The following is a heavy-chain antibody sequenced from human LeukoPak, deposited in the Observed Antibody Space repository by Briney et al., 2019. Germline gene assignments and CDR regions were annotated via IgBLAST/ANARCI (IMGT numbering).Heavy chain of an antibody. V-gene: IGHV4-34*01. CDR1: GGSFSGYY. Sequence: SETLSLTCAVYGGSFSGYYWSWIRQPPGKGLEWIGEINHSGSTNYNPSLKSRVTISVDTSKNQFSLKLSSVTAADTAVYYCARGYDSLAFDIWGQGTMVIVSS. J-gene: IGHJ3*02. CDR2: INHSGST. CDR3: ARGYDSLAFDI. D-gene: IGHD5-12*01.